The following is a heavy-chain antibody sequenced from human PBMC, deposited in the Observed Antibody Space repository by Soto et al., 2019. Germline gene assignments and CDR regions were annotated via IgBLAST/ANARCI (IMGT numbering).Heavy chain of an antibody. D-gene: IGHD3-3*01. CDR1: GFTFGSYA. Sequence: PXGSLRLSCAVSGFTFGSYALTWVRQTPRRGLEWVSAVSASGGSTYYEVSVKGRFTISRDNFKNTLYLHMANLTADDTAIYYCARAFYDFWSGPSLIESWGQGTLVTVSS. CDR3: ARAFYDFWSGPSLIES. CDR2: VSASGGST. J-gene: IGHJ4*02. V-gene: IGHV3-23*01.